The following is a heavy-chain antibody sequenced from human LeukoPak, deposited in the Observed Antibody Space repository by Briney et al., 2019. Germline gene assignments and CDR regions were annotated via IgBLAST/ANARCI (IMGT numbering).Heavy chain of an antibody. CDR2: IYYTGST. CDR1: GGSISSTYYY. V-gene: IGHV4-39*01. Sequence: PSETLSLTCTVSGGSISSTYYYWGWIRQPPGKGLEWIGSIYYTGSTYYNPSLKSRVTISMDTSKNQFSLKLSSVTAADTAVYYCASPGELPHYFDYWGQGTLVTVSS. J-gene: IGHJ4*02. D-gene: IGHD3-16*01. CDR3: ASPGELPHYFDY.